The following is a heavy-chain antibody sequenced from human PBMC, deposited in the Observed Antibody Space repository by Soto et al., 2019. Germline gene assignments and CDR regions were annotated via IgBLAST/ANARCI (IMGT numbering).Heavy chain of an antibody. V-gene: IGHV3-23*01. CDR3: AKDKPGTTAFDI. J-gene: IGHJ3*02. CDR1: GFTFSSYG. Sequence: GGSLRLSCAASGFTFSSYGMHWARQAPGKGLEWVSAISESGGSTYYADSVKGRFTISRDNSKNTLYLQMNSLRAEDTAAYYRAKDKPGTTAFDIWGRGTLVTVSS. D-gene: IGHD1-1*01. CDR2: ISESGGST.